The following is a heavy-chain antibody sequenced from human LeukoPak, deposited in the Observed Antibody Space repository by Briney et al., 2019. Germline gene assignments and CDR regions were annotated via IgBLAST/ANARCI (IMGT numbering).Heavy chain of an antibody. J-gene: IGHJ4*02. CDR1: GGSISSYY. D-gene: IGHD2-2*01. CDR2: IYSSGST. CDR3: ARGPYCTSTSCYLDY. V-gene: IGHV4-4*07. Sequence: SETPSLTCTVSGGSISSYYWSWIRQPAGKGLEWIGRIYSSGSTNYNPSLKSRVTMSVDTSKNQFSLKLSSVTAADTAVYYCARGPYCTSTSCYLDYWGQGTLVTVSS.